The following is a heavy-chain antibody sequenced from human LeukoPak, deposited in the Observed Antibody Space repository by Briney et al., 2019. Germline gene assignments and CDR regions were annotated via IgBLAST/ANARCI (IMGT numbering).Heavy chain of an antibody. V-gene: IGHV3-21*01. J-gene: IGHJ4*02. CDR3: ARVTEAPYYFDY. CDR1: GXTFSSYS. Sequence: GGSLRLSCAASGXTFSSYSMNWVRQAPGKGLEWVLSISSSSSYIYYADSVKGRFTISRDNAKNSLYLQMNSLRAEDTAVYYCARVTEAPYYFDYWGQGTLVTVSS. CDR2: ISSSSSYI.